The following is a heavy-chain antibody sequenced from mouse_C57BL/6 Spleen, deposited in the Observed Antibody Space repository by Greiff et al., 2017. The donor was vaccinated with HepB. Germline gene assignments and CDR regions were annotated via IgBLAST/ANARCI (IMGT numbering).Heavy chain of an antibody. CDR2: INPNNGGT. CDR3: SRVYYGSSYAY. D-gene: IGHD1-1*01. CDR1: GYTFTDYN. V-gene: IGHV1-22*01. Sequence: EVQLQPSGPELVKPGASVKMSCKASGYTFTDYNMHWVKQSHGKSLEWIGYINPNNGGTSYNQKFKGKATLTVNKSSSTAYMELRSLTSEDSAVYYWSRVYYGSSYAYWGQGTPVTVSA. J-gene: IGHJ3*01.